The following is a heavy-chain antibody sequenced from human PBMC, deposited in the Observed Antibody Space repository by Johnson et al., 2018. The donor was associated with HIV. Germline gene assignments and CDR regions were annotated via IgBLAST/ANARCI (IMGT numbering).Heavy chain of an antibody. V-gene: IGHV3-66*02. D-gene: IGHD5-24*01. CDR1: GFTVSSNY. J-gene: IGHJ3*02. Sequence: VQLVESGGGLVQPGGSLRLSCAASGFTVSSNYMSWVRQAPGKGLEWVTVLYSGGSTYYADSVTGRFTVSRGNSKNTLYLQMNSLRWEDTAVYYCARGSQEMVTSWNAVDIWGQGTMVTVSS. CDR3: ARGSQEMVTSWNAVDI. CDR2: LYSGGST.